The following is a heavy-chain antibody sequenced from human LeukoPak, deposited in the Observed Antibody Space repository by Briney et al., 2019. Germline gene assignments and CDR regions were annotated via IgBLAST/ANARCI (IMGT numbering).Heavy chain of an antibody. CDR1: GFTFSSYA. CDR2: ISYDGSNK. V-gene: IGHV3-30-3*01. CDR3: ARGQDTDIVVIPAAMALDY. D-gene: IGHD2-2*01. J-gene: IGHJ4*02. Sequence: PGGSLRLSCAASGFTFSSYAMHWVRQAPGKGLEWVAVISYDGSNKYYADSVKGRFTISRDNSKNTLYLQMNSLRAEDTAVYYCARGQDTDIVVIPAAMALDYWGQGTLVTVSS.